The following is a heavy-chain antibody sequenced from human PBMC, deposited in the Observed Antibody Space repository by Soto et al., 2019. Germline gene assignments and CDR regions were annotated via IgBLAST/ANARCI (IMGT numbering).Heavy chain of an antibody. CDR1: GGSITSGGYS. V-gene: IGHV4-30-2*06. J-gene: IGHJ6*02. Sequence: SENLSHTCTDSGGSITSGGYSLTWIRQSPGKGLEWIGYTYQSGSAYYNPSLKSRVTISVDRSKNQFSLNLTSVTAADTAVYYCARDYYGMDVWGQGTTVTVSS. CDR2: TYQSGSA. CDR3: ARDYYGMDV.